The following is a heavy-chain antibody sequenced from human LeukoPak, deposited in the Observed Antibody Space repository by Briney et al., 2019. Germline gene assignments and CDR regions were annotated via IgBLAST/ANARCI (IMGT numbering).Heavy chain of an antibody. CDR3: ARDHDWAFDY. V-gene: IGHV3-48*02. CDR1: GFTFSSYS. J-gene: IGHJ4*02. Sequence: GGSLRLSCAASGFTFSSYSMNWVRQAPGKGLELVSHISPRSDIKSYADSVRGRFTISRDNAKNSLFLQMNSLRDEDTAVYYCARDHDWAFDYWGQGALVTVSS. CDR2: ISPRSDIK. D-gene: IGHD3-9*01.